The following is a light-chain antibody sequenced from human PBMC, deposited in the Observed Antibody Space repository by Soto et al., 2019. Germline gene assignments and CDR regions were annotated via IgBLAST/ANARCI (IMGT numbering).Light chain of an antibody. CDR3: LQDYNYPPT. V-gene: IGKV1-6*01. CDR2: AAS. J-gene: IGKJ1*01. CDR1: QGMRND. Sequence: AIQMTQSPSSLSASVGDRVTITCRASQGMRNDLGWYQQKPGKAPKLLIYAASILQSGVPSRFSGSRSGTDFTLTISSLQPEDFATYYCLQDYNYPPTFGQGTKVEIK.